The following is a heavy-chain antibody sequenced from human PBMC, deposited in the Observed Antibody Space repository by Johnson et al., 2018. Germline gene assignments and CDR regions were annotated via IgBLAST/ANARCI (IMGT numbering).Heavy chain of an antibody. J-gene: IGHJ6*03. D-gene: IGHD6-13*01. CDR1: GGSISRYY. V-gene: IGHV4-59*01. CDR2: IYYSGST. CDR3: ARTPGSSYYPYYYLDV. Sequence: QVQLQESGPGLLKPSETLSLTCTVSGGSISRYYWSWIRQPPGKGLEWIGYIYYSGSTNYNPSLKSRVTISVDTSKNQFSLKLTSVPAADTAVYYCARTPGSSYYPYYYLDVWGKGTTVTVSS.